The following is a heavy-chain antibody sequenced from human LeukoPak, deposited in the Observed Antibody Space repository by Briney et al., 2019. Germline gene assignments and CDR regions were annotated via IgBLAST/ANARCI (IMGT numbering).Heavy chain of an antibody. CDR1: GFTVSSNY. D-gene: IGHD2-2*01. J-gene: IGHJ6*02. Sequence: GGSLRLSCAASGFTVSSNYMSWVRQAPGKGLEWVSVIYSGGSTYYADSVKGRFTISRDNSKNTLYLQMNSLRAEDTAVYYCARDSIVPAAAAYCYYGMDVWGQGTTVTVSS. CDR3: ARDSIVPAAAAYCYYGMDV. V-gene: IGHV3-66*01. CDR2: IYSGGST.